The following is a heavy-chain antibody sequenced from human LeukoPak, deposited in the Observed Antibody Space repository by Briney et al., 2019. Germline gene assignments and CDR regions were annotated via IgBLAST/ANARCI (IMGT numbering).Heavy chain of an antibody. D-gene: IGHD3-16*02. CDR2: IYYSGST. V-gene: IGHV4-31*03. J-gene: IGHJ5*02. Sequence: PSETLSLTCTVSGGSISSGGYYWSWIRQHPGKGLEWIGYIYYSGSTYYNPSLKSRVTISVDTSKNQFSLKLSSVTAADTAVYYCARGGYDYVWGSYRSRWFDPWGQGTLVTVSS. CDR1: GGSISSGGYY. CDR3: ARGGYDYVWGSYRSRWFDP.